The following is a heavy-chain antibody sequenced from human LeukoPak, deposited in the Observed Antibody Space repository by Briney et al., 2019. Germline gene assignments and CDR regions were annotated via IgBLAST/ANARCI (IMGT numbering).Heavy chain of an antibody. CDR2: IKQDGSEK. CDR3: ARFNGGYDYEGVRRYYYYYYMDV. D-gene: IGHD5-12*01. Sequence: GGSLRLSCAASGFTFSNAWMSWVRQATGKGLEWVANIKQDGSEKYYVDSVKGRFTISRDNAKNSLYLQMNSLRAEDTAVYYCARFNGGYDYEGVRRYYYYYYMDVWGKGTTVTVSS. J-gene: IGHJ6*03. CDR1: GFTFSNAW. V-gene: IGHV3-7*01.